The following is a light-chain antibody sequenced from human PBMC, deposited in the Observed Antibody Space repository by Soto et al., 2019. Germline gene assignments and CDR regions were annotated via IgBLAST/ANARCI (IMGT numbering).Light chain of an antibody. CDR3: QQYGTSPIT. CDR2: DAS. V-gene: IGKV3-20*01. CDR1: QSVSNF. Sequence: EIVLTQSPATLSLSPGERATLSCRASQSVSNFLAWYQQKPGQAPRLLIYDASNRATGIPDRFSGSGSGTGFTLTITGLEPADFAVYYCQQYGTSPITFGQGTRLE. J-gene: IGKJ5*01.